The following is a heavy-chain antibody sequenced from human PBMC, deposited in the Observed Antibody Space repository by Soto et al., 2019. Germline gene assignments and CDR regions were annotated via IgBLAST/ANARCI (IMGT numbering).Heavy chain of an antibody. V-gene: IGHV4-59*01. CDR3: ARGEGYSGYDKANTKDYFDY. D-gene: IGHD5-12*01. J-gene: IGHJ4*02. CDR2: IYYSGST. Sequence: PSETLSLTCTVSGGSISSYYWSWIRQPPGKGLEWIGYIYYSGSTDYNPSLKSRVTISVDTSKNQFSLKLSSVTAADTAVYYCARGEGYSGYDKANTKDYFDYWGQGTLVTVSS. CDR1: GGSISSYY.